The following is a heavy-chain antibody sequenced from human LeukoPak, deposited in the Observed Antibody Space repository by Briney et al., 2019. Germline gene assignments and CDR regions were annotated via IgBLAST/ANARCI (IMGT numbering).Heavy chain of an antibody. CDR1: GASITSSNYY. J-gene: IGHJ3*01. CDR2: IYFDGRS. V-gene: IGHV4-39*07. Sequence: SETLSLTCTVSGASITSSNYYWTWIRLPPGKGLEFIGTIYFDGRSYYNPSLKRRVTISIDTSKKQFSLKMNSVTAADMAVYFCARQFLVGSTFHAFDLWGQGTRVTVSS. CDR3: ARQFLVGSTFHAFDL. D-gene: IGHD1-26*01.